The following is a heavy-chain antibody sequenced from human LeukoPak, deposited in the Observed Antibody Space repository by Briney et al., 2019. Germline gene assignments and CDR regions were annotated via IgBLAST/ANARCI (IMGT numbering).Heavy chain of an antibody. Sequence: GRSLRLSCAASGFTFRSYAMHWVRQAPGKWLEWEAAISYDGSNKKYADSVKGRFTISRDNSENTLYLQMNSLRAEDTAVYYCARGVRIAVAGNIDYWGQGTLVTVSS. CDR1: GFTFRSYA. D-gene: IGHD6-19*01. J-gene: IGHJ4*02. V-gene: IGHV3-30*04. CDR2: ISYDGSNK. CDR3: ARGVRIAVAGNIDY.